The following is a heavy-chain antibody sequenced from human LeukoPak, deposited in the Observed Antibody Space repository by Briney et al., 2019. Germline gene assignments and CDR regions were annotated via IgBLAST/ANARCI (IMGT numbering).Heavy chain of an antibody. CDR3: ARSIEGNGLDV. D-gene: IGHD6-6*01. CDR2: ISNRNVV. CDR1: GITLRSYI. V-gene: IGHV3-48*04. J-gene: IGHJ6*02. Sequence: GSLRLSCEGSGITLRSYIIHWVRQTPGKGLEWVSYISNRNVVYYADSVKGRFTISRDYTKNSLYLEINSLRAEDTAVYYCARSIEGNGLDVWGQGTTVTVSS.